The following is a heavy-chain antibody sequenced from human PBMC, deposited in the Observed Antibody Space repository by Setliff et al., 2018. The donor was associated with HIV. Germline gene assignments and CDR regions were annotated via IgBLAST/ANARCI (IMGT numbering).Heavy chain of an antibody. CDR2: MNPNSGNT. Sequence: ASVKVSCKASGYTFTNYAMNWVRQAPGQGLEWMGWMNPNSGNTGYAQKFQGRITMTRNTSISTAYMELSSLRSEDTAVYYCARKNWNDKGKFDPWGQGTLVTVSS. J-gene: IGHJ5*02. CDR1: GYTFTNYA. D-gene: IGHD1-1*01. V-gene: IGHV1-8*02. CDR3: ARKNWNDKGKFDP.